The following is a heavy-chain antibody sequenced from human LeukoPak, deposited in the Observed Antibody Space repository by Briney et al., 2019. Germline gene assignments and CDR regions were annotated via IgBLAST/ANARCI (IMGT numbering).Heavy chain of an antibody. Sequence: SQTLSLTCTVSGGSISSGSYYWSWIRQPPGKGLEWIGYIYYSGSTNYNPSLKRRVTISVDTSKNQFSLKLCSVTAADTAVYYCAREKEGGSYLFDYWGQGTLVTVSS. CDR3: AREKEGGSYLFDY. J-gene: IGHJ4*02. D-gene: IGHD1-26*01. CDR1: GGSISSGSYY. CDR2: IYYSGST. V-gene: IGHV4-61*01.